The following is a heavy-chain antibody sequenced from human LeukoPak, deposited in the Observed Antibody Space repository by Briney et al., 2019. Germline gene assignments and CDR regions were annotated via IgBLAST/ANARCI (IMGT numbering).Heavy chain of an antibody. CDR3: ARDHCSSTSCYNWFDP. CDR1: GFTFSDYY. D-gene: IGHD2-2*01. V-gene: IGHV3-66*01. Sequence: GGSLRLSCAASGFTFSDYYMSWIRQAPGKGLEWVSVIYSGGSTYYADSVKGRFTISRDNSKNTLYLQMNSLRAEDTAVYYCARDHCSSTSCYNWFDPWGQGTLVTVSS. CDR2: IYSGGST. J-gene: IGHJ5*02.